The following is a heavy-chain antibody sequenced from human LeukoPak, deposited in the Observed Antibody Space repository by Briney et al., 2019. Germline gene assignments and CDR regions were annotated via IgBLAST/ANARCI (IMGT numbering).Heavy chain of an antibody. CDR3: ARDRGNFGSSWYVFDY. D-gene: IGHD6-13*01. CDR2: IIPILGIA. CDR1: GGTFSSYA. J-gene: IGHJ4*02. V-gene: IGHV1-69*04. Sequence: SVKVSCKASGGTFSSYAISWLRQAPGQGLEWMGRIIPILGIANDAQKFQGRVTITADKSTSTASTELSSLRSEDTAVYYCARDRGNFGSSWYVFDYWGQGTPVTV.